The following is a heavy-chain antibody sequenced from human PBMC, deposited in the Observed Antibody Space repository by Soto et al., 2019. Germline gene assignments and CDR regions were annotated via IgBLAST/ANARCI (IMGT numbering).Heavy chain of an antibody. CDR3: ARVGAVAGSPDY. CDR1: GGTFSSYA. J-gene: IGHJ4*02. CDR2: IIPIFGTA. V-gene: IGHV1-69*13. D-gene: IGHD6-19*01. Sequence: GASVKVSCKASGGTFSSYAVSWVRQAPGQGLEWMGGIIPIFGTANYAQKFQGRVTITADESTSTAYMELSSLRSEDTAVYYCARVGAVAGSPDYWGQGTLVTVSS.